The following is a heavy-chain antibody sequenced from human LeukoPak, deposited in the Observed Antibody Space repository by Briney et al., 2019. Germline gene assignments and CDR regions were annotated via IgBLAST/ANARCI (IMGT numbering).Heavy chain of an antibody. Sequence: GASVKVSCKASGYTFTSYGISWVRQAPGQGRDWMGWISAYNGNTNYGQKLQGRVTMTTDTSTSTAYMELRSLRSDDTAVYYCARVSLDDYGDYAPGDYWGQGTLVTVSS. V-gene: IGHV1-18*01. D-gene: IGHD4-17*01. J-gene: IGHJ4*02. CDR1: GYTFTSYG. CDR2: ISAYNGNT. CDR3: ARVSLDDYGDYAPGDY.